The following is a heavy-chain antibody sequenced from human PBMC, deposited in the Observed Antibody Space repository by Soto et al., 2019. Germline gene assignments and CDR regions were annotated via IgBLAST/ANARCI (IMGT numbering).Heavy chain of an antibody. D-gene: IGHD3-10*01. Sequence: SETLSLTCTVSGGSIGSSSYYWGWIRHPPGKGLEWIGSIYYSGSTYYNPSLKSRVTISVDTSKNQFSLKLSSVTAADTAVYYCARVGGFGATTIDYWGQGTLV. CDR1: GGSIGSSSYY. CDR3: ARVGGFGATTIDY. CDR2: IYYSGST. V-gene: IGHV4-39*01. J-gene: IGHJ4*02.